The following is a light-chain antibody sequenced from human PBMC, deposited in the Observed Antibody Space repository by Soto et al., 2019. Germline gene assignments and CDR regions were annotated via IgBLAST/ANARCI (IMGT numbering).Light chain of an antibody. CDR2: GAS. CDR3: HQYGPPPRS. Sequence: EIVLTQSPGTLSLSPGERATLSCRASQSVGGTYLAWYQLQPGQSPRLLIYGASSRATGIPDRFSGSGSGTDFTLTISRLEPEDFAVYYCHQYGPPPRSFGQGTKVEIK. J-gene: IGKJ1*01. CDR1: QSVGGTY. V-gene: IGKV3-20*01.